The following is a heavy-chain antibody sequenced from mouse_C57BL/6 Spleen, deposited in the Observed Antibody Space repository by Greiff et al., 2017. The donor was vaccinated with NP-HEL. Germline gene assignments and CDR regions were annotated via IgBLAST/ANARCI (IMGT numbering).Heavy chain of an antibody. CDR3: AKYGAWFAY. J-gene: IGHJ3*01. CDR1: GYTFNSYW. CDR2: IDPSDSYT. V-gene: IGHV1-59*01. D-gene: IGHD1-1*01. Sequence: VKLQQPGAELVRPGTSVKLSCKASGYTFNSYWMHWVKQRPGQGLEWIGVIDPSDSYTNYNQKFKGKATLTVDTSSSTAYMQLSSLTSEDSAVYYCAKYGAWFAYWGQGTLVTVSA.